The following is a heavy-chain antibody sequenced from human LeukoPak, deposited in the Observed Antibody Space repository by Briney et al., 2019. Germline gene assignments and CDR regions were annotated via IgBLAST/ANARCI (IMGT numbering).Heavy chain of an antibody. CDR3: ARDLRFSKADAFDI. V-gene: IGHV1-18*01. CDR1: GYSFISYG. D-gene: IGHD3-10*01. J-gene: IGHJ3*02. CDR2: SSPYNGNT. Sequence: ASVKVSCKASGYSFISYGINWVRQAPGQGLEWMGWSSPYNGNTNYAQKLQGRVTVTTDTSTNTAYMEVRSLRSDDTAVYYCARDLRFSKADAFDIWGQGTMVTVSS.